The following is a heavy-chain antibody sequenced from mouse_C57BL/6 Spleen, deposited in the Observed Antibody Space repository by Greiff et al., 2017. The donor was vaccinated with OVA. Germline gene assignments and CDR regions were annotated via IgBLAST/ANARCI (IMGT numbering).Heavy chain of an antibody. V-gene: IGHV14-4*01. J-gene: IGHJ4*01. Sequence: EVQLQQSGAELVRPGASVKLSCTASGFNIKDDYMHWVKQRPEQGLEWIGWIDPENGDTEYASKFQGKATITADTSSNTAYLQLSSLTSEDTAVYYCTTDGYYGSSYYAMDYWGQGTSVTVSS. CDR1: GFNIKDDY. D-gene: IGHD1-1*01. CDR3: TTDGYYGSSYYAMDY. CDR2: IDPENGDT.